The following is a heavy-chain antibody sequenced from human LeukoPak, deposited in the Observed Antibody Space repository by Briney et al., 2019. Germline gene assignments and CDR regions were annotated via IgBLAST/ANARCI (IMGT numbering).Heavy chain of an antibody. V-gene: IGHV4-39*01. CDR2: IYYSGST. Sequence: PSETLALTCTVSGGSLSSSIYYWGWIRQPPGKGLEWIGTIYYSGSTFYSPSLKSRVTISIDTSKNQFSLKLSSVTAADTALYYCARHPSFDWFGPWGQGTLVTVSS. J-gene: IGHJ5*02. CDR3: ARHPSFDWFGP. CDR1: GGSLSSSIYY. D-gene: IGHD3-3*01.